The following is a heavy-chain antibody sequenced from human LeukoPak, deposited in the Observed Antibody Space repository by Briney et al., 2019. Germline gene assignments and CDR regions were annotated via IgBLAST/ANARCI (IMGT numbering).Heavy chain of an antibody. CDR3: VKGGLVRGITKFEY. CDR2: ISSNGGST. D-gene: IGHD3-10*01. Sequence: GGSLRLSCSASGFTFSTYAMHWVRQAPGKVLEYLSAISSNGGSTSYADSVKGRFTISRDNSKNTLYIQMSSLKVEDTALYYCVKGGLVRGITKFEYWGQGTLVTVSS. CDR1: GFTFSTYA. J-gene: IGHJ4*02. V-gene: IGHV3-64D*06.